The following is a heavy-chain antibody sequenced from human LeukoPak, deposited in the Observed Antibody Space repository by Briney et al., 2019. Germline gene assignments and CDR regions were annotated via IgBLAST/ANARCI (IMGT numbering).Heavy chain of an antibody. CDR1: GFTVSSNY. V-gene: IGHV3-53*01. CDR3: ARDLGVLRGTVTLDY. J-gene: IGHJ4*02. D-gene: IGHD4-11*01. CDR2: IYSGGST. Sequence: GGSLRLSRAASGFTVSSNYMSWVRQAPGKGLEWVSVIYSGGSTYYADSVKGRFTISRDNAKNSLYLQMSSLRAEDTAIYYCARDLGVLRGTVTLDYWGQGTLVTVSS.